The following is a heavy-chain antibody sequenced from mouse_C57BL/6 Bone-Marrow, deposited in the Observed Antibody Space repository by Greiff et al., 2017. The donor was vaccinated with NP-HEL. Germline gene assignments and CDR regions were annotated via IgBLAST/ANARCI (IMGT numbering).Heavy chain of an antibody. CDR3: TTPTGGYYYAMDY. J-gene: IGHJ4*01. D-gene: IGHD3-1*01. CDR1: GFNIKDDY. CDR2: IDPENGDT. Sequence: VQLQQSGAELVRPGASVKLSCTASGFNIKDDYMHWVKQRPEQGLEWIGWIDPENGDTEYASKFQGKATITADTSSNTAYLQLSSLTSEDTAVYYCTTPTGGYYYAMDYWGQGTSVTVSS. V-gene: IGHV14-4*01.